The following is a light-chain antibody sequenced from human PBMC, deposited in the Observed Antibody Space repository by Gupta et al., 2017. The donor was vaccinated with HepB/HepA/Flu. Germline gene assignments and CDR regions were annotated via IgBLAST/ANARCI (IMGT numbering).Light chain of an antibody. CDR1: QSLVYSDGNTY. V-gene: IGKV2-30*01. J-gene: IGKJ1*01. CDR3: SQGEHWRRT. Sequence: DVVMTQSPLSLPVTLGQPASISCRASQSLVYSDGNTYLNWFQQRPGQSPRRLIYKVSNRDSGVLDTFSGSRSGGDFTLKIIRGVAEDVGVYYCSQGEHWRRTFSQGTKLEIK. CDR2: KVS.